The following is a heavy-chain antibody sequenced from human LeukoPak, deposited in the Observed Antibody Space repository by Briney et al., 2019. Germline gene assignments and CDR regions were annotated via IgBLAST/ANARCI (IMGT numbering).Heavy chain of an antibody. J-gene: IGHJ4*02. CDR3: ARYRRGYSSGWSFDY. CDR1: GFTFNDYY. V-gene: IGHV3-11*01. Sequence: GGSLRLSCAASGFTFNDYYMSWIRQAPGKGLEWVSYISSSGSTIYYTDSVKGRFTISRDNARNSLYLQMNSLRAEDTAVYYCARYRRGYSSGWSFDYWGQGTLVTVSS. D-gene: IGHD6-19*01. CDR2: ISSSGSTI.